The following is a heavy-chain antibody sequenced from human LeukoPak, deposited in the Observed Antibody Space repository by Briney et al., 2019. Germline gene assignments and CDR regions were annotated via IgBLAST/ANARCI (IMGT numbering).Heavy chain of an antibody. CDR1: GYTFTSYG. CDR3: AGLPRYCSGGSCYWFDP. D-gene: IGHD2-15*01. V-gene: IGHV1-18*01. Sequence: GASVKVSCKASGYTFTSYGISWVRQAPGQGLEWMGWISAYNGNTNYAQKLQGRVTMTTDTSTSTAYMELRSLRSDDTAVYYCAGLPRYCSGGSCYWFDPWGQGTLVTVSS. J-gene: IGHJ5*02. CDR2: ISAYNGNT.